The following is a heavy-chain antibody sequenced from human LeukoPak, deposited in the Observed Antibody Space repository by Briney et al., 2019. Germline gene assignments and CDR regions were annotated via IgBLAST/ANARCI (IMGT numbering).Heavy chain of an antibody. Sequence: GASVKVSCKASGYTFTSYGISWVRQAPGQGLEWMGWISAYNGNTNYAQKLQGRDTMTTDTSTSTAYMELRSLRSDDTAVYYCARDLGGSSSWYFRAFDIWGQGTMVTVAS. CDR2: ISAYNGNT. CDR3: ARDLGGSSSWYFRAFDI. V-gene: IGHV1-18*01. J-gene: IGHJ3*02. D-gene: IGHD6-13*01. CDR1: GYTFTSYG.